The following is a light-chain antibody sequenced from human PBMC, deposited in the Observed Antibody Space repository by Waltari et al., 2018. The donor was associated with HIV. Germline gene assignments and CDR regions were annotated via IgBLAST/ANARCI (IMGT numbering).Light chain of an antibody. Sequence: GARCDITCRASQNIDNNLNWFQQKEGKAPNLLIYSATALQTGVPSRFSGSGSGTDFTLTISSLQPEDFATYFCQQSYSTPLTFGPGTKLDI. CDR3: QQSYSTPLT. V-gene: IGKV1-39*01. J-gene: IGKJ3*01. CDR2: SAT. CDR1: QNIDNN.